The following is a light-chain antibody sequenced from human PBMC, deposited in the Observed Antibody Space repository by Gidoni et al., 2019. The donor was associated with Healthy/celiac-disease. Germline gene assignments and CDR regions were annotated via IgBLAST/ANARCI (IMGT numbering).Light chain of an antibody. CDR3: MQARQTPKT. CDR2: LGS. V-gene: IGKV2-28*01. J-gene: IGKJ1*01. CDR1: QSLLHSNGYNY. Sequence: IVMTQSPLLLPVPPGEPASISCRSSQSLLHSNGYNYLDWYLQEPGQSPQLLIYLGSNRASGVPDRFSGSGSGTDFTLKSSRVEAEDVGVYYCMQARQTPKTFGQGTKVEIK.